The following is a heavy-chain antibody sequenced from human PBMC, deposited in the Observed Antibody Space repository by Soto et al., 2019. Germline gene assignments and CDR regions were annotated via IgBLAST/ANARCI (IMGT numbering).Heavy chain of an antibody. CDR3: ATVTTRGELWPD. V-gene: IGHV1-24*01. D-gene: IGHD3-16*01. CDR1: GYTLTELS. Sequence: ASVKVSCKVSGYTLTELSMHWVRLAPGKGLEWMGGFDPEDGETIYAQKFQGRVTMTEDTSTDTAYMELSSLRSEDTAVYYCATVTTRGELWPDWGQGTLVTVSS. CDR2: FDPEDGET. J-gene: IGHJ4*02.